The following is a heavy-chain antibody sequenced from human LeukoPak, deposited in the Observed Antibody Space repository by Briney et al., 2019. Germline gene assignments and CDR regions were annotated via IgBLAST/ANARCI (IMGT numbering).Heavy chain of an antibody. CDR2: TCYRSGWGS. J-gene: IGHJ4*02. Sequence: SQTLSLTCAISGDSVSSNRACWTWIRQFPSSGLEWLGRTCYRSGWGSDYAPSLKSRISVSADTSKNQFSLQLSSVTPEDTAVYYCAREGDWAGTAYWGQGTLVAVSA. CDR1: GDSVSSNRAC. V-gene: IGHV6-1*01. CDR3: AREGDWAGTAY. D-gene: IGHD3/OR15-3a*01.